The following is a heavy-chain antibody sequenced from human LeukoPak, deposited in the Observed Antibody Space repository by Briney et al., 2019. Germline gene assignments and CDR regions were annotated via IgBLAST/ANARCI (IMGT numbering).Heavy chain of an antibody. V-gene: IGHV3-23*01. CDR3: AKLPGGGYDYCFDY. D-gene: IGHD5-12*01. J-gene: IGHJ4*02. CDR2: ISGSGGST. Sequence: GGSLRLSCVASGFTFSSYAMSWVRQAPGKGLEWVSAISGSGGSTYYADSVKGRFTISRDNSKNTLYLQMNSLRAEDTAVYYCAKLPGGGYDYCFDYWGQGTLVTVSS. CDR1: GFTFSSYA.